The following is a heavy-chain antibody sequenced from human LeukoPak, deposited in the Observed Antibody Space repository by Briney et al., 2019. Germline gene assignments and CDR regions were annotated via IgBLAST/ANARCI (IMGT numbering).Heavy chain of an antibody. D-gene: IGHD3-22*01. Sequence: PSETLSLTCAVYGGSFSGYYWSWIRQPPGKGLEWIGEINHSGSTNYNPSLKSRVTISVDTSKNQFSLKLSSVTAADTAVYYCARGGGENYYDSSSYYVTWFDPWGQGTLVTVSS. CDR2: INHSGST. CDR3: ARGGGENYYDSSSYYVTWFDP. J-gene: IGHJ5*02. CDR1: GGSFSGYY. V-gene: IGHV4-34*01.